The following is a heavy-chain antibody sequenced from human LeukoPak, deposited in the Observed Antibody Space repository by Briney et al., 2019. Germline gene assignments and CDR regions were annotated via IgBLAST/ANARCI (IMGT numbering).Heavy chain of an antibody. V-gene: IGHV3-53*01. Sequence: GGSLRLSCAASGSTVITNDMTWVRQAPGKGLGWVSVLYSDGNTKYADSVQGRFTISRDNSKNTLYLEMNSLSPDDTAVYYCARGVEPLAANTLAYWGQGTLVTVSS. CDR3: ARGVEPLAANTLAY. CDR1: GSTVITND. D-gene: IGHD1-14*01. J-gene: IGHJ4*02. CDR2: LYSDGNT.